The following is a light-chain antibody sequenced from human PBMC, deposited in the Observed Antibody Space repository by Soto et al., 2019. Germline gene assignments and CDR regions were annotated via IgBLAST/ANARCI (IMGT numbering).Light chain of an antibody. CDR1: SGNIARDY. V-gene: IGLV6-57*01. J-gene: IGLJ3*02. Sequence: NFMLTQPHSVSESLGKTVTISCTRSSGNIARDYVQWYQHRPGSSPTPLIYQDDQRASGVPDRFSGSMNASSDSASITRSGLKTEDEADCYCHDCDVYIGVFGGGTKVTVL. CDR2: QDD. CDR3: HDCDVYIGV.